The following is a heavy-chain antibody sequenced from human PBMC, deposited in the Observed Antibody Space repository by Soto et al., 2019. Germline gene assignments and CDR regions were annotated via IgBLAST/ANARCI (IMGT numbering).Heavy chain of an antibody. Sequence: QTGGSLRLSCAASGFTFSSYAMSWVRQAPGKGLEWVSAISGSGGSTYYADSVKGRFTISRDNSKNTLYLQMNSLRAEDTAVYYCAKGKFRNPVVVVITIDYWGQGTLVTVSS. CDR1: GFTFSSYA. D-gene: IGHD3-22*01. CDR3: AKGKFRNPVVVVITIDY. J-gene: IGHJ4*02. CDR2: ISGSGGST. V-gene: IGHV3-23*01.